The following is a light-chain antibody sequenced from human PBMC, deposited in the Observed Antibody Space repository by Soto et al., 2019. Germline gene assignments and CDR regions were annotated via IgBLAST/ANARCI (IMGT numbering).Light chain of an antibody. Sequence: DIQMTQSPSSLSASVGDRVTITCQASQNINNYLNWYKQKPGRAPKLLIYDASNLEAGVPSRFRGSGSGTEFTLTIRSLKSEDFAVYYCQHYKNWPLFGQGTRLEIK. V-gene: IGKV1-33*01. CDR3: QHYKNWPL. J-gene: IGKJ5*01. CDR2: DAS. CDR1: QNINNY.